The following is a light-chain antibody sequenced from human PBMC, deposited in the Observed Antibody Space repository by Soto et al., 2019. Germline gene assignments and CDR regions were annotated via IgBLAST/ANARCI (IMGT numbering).Light chain of an antibody. CDR3: CSYAGSSTFPYV. CDR1: SSDVGNYNL. J-gene: IGLJ1*01. CDR2: GVS. Sequence: QSALTQPASVSGSPGQSITISCTGTSSDVGNYNLASWYQQHPGKAPKLMIYGVSKRPSGVSNRFSGSKSGNTASLTISGLQAEDEADYYCCSYAGSSTFPYVFGTGTKVTVL. V-gene: IGLV2-23*02.